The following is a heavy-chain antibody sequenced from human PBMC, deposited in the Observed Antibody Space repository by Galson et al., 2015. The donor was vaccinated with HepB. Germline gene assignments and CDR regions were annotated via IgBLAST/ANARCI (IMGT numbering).Heavy chain of an antibody. CDR2: ISSSSYT. J-gene: IGHJ6*02. CDR3: AIADSIDGYWSSTSCYVLSGMDV. Sequence: SLRLSCAASGFTFSDYYMSWIRQAPGKGLEWVSYISSSSYTNYADSVKGRFTISRDNAKNSLYLQMSSLRAEDTAVYYCAIADSIDGYWSSTSCYVLSGMDVWGPGTTVTASS. CDR1: GFTFSDYY. V-gene: IGHV3-11*06. D-gene: IGHD2-2*01.